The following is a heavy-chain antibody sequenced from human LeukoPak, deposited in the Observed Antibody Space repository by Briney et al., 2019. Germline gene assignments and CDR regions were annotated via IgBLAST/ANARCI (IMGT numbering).Heavy chain of an antibody. CDR2: IYYSGST. CDR1: GGSISTGGYY. Sequence: SETLSLTCTVSGGSISTGGYYWSWIRQHPGKGLEWIGYIYYSGSTNYNPSLKSRVAISVGTSKNQFSLKLSSVTAADTAVYYCARAGDYYGSAEFDYWGQGTLVTVSS. V-gene: IGHV4-61*08. D-gene: IGHD3-10*01. CDR3: ARAGDYYGSAEFDY. J-gene: IGHJ4*02.